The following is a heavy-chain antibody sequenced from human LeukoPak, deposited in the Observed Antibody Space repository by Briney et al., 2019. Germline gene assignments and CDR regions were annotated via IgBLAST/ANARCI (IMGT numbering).Heavy chain of an antibody. CDR2: ISSSGSTT. CDR3: ARAKGSGSSLHAFDI. CDR1: GFTFSSYE. Sequence: GGSLRLSCAASGFTFSSYEMNWVRQAPGKGLEWVSYISSSGSTTYYADSVTGRFTISRDNAKNSLYLQMNSLRAEDTAVYYCARAKGSGSSLHAFDIWGQGTMVTVSS. J-gene: IGHJ3*02. V-gene: IGHV3-48*03. D-gene: IGHD3-10*01.